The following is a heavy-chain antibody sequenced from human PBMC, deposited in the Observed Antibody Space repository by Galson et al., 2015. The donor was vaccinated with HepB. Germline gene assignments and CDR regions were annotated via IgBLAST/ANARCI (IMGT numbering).Heavy chain of an antibody. Sequence: SLRLSCAASGFTFSGSAIQWVRQASGGGLEWVGRIGSKADNYATAYTASVKGRFTISRDDSKNTAYLQMSRLKTEDTAAYYCIRLGNLVGYSSSWGQGTLVTVSS. D-gene: IGHD5-18*01. V-gene: IGHV3-73*01. CDR3: IRLGNLVGYSSS. CDR2: IGSKADNYAT. J-gene: IGHJ4*02. CDR1: GFTFSGSA.